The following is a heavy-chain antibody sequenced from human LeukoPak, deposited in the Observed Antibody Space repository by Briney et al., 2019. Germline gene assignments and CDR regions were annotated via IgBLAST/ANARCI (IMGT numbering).Heavy chain of an antibody. Sequence: PGGSLRLSCAASGFTFSSCAMSWVRQAPGKGLEWVANIKQDGIEIHYADSVKGRFTISRDNAKNSLFLQMNSLRAEDTAVYYCAKGLNDYGDYVSYFDYWGQGTLVTVSS. CDR3: AKGLNDYGDYVSYFDY. V-gene: IGHV3-7*03. D-gene: IGHD4-17*01. CDR2: IKQDGIEI. CDR1: GFTFSSCA. J-gene: IGHJ4*02.